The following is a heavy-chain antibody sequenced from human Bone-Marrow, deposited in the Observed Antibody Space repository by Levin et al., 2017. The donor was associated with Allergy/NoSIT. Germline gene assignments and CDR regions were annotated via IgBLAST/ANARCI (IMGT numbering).Heavy chain of an antibody. CDR3: ARDLPPYYYDSSGYYLTFDD. CDR2: ISGSGRST. J-gene: IGHJ4*02. V-gene: IGHV3-23*01. Sequence: SLLLSFSSSFFSFLPSSLSWVRQAPGKGLEWVSAISGSGRSTYYADSVKGRFTLSLSRSRNTLFLQMNSLRAEDTAVYHCARDLPPYYYDSSGYYLTFDDWDQGTLVTVSS. D-gene: IGHD3-22*01. CDR1: FFSFLPSS.